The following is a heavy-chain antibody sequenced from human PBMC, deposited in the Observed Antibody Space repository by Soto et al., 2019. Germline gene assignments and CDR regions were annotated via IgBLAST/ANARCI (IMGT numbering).Heavy chain of an antibody. Sequence: QVQLQESGPGLVKPSETLSLTCTVSGDSISSYYWSWIRRPPGKGLEWIGNIYHSGSTNYSPSLKSRVTISVDTSKNQFSLKLTSVTAADTAVYSCARHYCRGGSCYLDYWGQGTLVTVSS. CDR1: GDSISSYY. J-gene: IGHJ4*02. D-gene: IGHD2-15*01. CDR2: IYHSGST. V-gene: IGHV4-59*08. CDR3: ARHYCRGGSCYLDY.